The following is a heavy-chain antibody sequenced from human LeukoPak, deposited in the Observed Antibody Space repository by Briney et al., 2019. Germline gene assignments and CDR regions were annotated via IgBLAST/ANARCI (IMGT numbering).Heavy chain of an antibody. Sequence: GGSLRLSCAASGFTFSSYAMSWVRQAPGKGLEWVSAISGSDGSTYYADSVKGRFTISRDNSKNTLYLQMNSLRAEDTAVYYCATRPIFGEFVYWGQGTLVTVSS. D-gene: IGHD3-10*02. CDR3: ATRPIFGEFVY. CDR1: GFTFSSYA. V-gene: IGHV3-23*01. J-gene: IGHJ4*02. CDR2: ISGSDGST.